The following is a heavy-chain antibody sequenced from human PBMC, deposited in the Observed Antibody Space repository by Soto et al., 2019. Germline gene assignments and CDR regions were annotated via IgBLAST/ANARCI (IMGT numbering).Heavy chain of an antibody. CDR3: AKDMSFWSGYQFDY. D-gene: IGHD3-3*01. CDR1: GGSFSGYY. Sequence: SETLSLTCAVYGGSFSGYYWSWIRQPPGKGLEWIGEINHSGSTNYNPSVKSRVTISVDTSKNQFSLKLSSVTAEDTAVYYCAKDMSFWSGYQFDYWGQGTLVTVSS. V-gene: IGHV4-34*01. J-gene: IGHJ4*02. CDR2: INHSGST.